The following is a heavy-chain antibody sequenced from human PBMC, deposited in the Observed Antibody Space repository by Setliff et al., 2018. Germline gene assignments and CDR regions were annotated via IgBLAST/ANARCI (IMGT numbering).Heavy chain of an antibody. CDR3: ARGRRITMIVVPPGVFDI. CDR1: GGSFSGYY. Sequence: SETLSLTCAVYGGSFSGYYWSWIRQPPGKGPEWFGEIDQSGITNYNPSLKSRVTISIDTSKNQFSLRLSSVTTTDTAVYYCARGRRITMIVVPPGVFDIWGQGTMVTVSS. CDR2: IDQSGIT. V-gene: IGHV4-34*01. D-gene: IGHD3-22*01. J-gene: IGHJ3*02.